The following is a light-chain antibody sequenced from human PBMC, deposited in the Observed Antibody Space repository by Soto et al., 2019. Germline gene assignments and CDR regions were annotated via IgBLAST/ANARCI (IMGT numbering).Light chain of an antibody. CDR1: SSNIGAGYD. Sequence: QAVVTQPPSVSGAPGQRVTISCTGSSSNIGAGYDVHWYQQLPGTAPKLLIFGNNNRPSGVPDRFSGSKSGTSASLAITGLQAEDEADYYCQSYDSSLGGWVFGGGTKLTVL. CDR2: GNN. V-gene: IGLV1-40*01. CDR3: QSYDSSLGGWV. J-gene: IGLJ3*02.